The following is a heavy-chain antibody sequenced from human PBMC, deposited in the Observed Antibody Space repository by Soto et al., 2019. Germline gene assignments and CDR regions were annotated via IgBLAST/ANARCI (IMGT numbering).Heavy chain of an antibody. CDR1: GGSISSSNW. J-gene: IGHJ6*02. CDR2: IFHSGST. D-gene: IGHD3-22*01. CDR3: ARSPDSSGYYPRRYYYGMDV. V-gene: IGHV4-4*02. Sequence: SETLSLTCAVSGGSISSSNWWSWVRQPPGKGLEWIGEIFHSGSTNYNLSLKSRVTISVDKSKNQFSLKLSSVTAADTAVYYCARSPDSSGYYPRRYYYGMDVWGQGTTVTVSS.